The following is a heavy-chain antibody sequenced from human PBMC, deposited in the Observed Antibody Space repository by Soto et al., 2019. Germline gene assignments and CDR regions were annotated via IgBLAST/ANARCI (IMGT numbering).Heavy chain of an antibody. CDR1: GFTFSSYA. CDR3: AKAPGREYSGSYYFDY. J-gene: IGHJ4*02. V-gene: IGHV3-23*01. D-gene: IGHD1-26*01. CDR2: ISGSGGST. Sequence: GGSLRLSCAASGFTFSSYAMSWVRQAPGKGLEWVSAISGSGGSTYYADSVKGRFTISRENSKNTLYLQMNSLRAEDTAVYYCAKAPGREYSGSYYFDYWGQGTLVTVSS.